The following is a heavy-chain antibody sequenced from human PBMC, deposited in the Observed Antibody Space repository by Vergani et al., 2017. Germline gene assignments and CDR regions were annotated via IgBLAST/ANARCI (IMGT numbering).Heavy chain of an antibody. CDR2: IYTNGST. V-gene: IGHV4-61*02. Sequence: QVQLQESGPGLVKPSQTLSLTCTVSGGSISSGSYYWSWIRQPAGKGLEWIGRIYTNGSTNYNPSLKSRVTISVDTSKNQFSLKLSSVTAADTAVYYCARVDSGIYYWGQGTLVTVSS. D-gene: IGHD2-15*01. J-gene: IGHJ4*02. CDR3: ARVDSGIYY. CDR1: GGSISSGSYY.